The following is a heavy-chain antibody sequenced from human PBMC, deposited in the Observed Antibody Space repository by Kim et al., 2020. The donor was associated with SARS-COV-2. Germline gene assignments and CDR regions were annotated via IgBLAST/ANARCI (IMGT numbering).Heavy chain of an antibody. D-gene: IGHD3-10*01. CDR2: IIPILGIA. V-gene: IGHV1-69*04. J-gene: IGHJ3*02. Sequence: SVNVSCKASGGTFSSYAISWVRQAPGQGLEWMGRIIPILGIANYAQKFQGRVTITADKSTSTAYMELSSLRSEDTAVYYCARDERGTMVRGAIPDAFDIWGQGTMVTVSS. CDR3: ARDERGTMVRGAIPDAFDI. CDR1: GGTFSSYA.